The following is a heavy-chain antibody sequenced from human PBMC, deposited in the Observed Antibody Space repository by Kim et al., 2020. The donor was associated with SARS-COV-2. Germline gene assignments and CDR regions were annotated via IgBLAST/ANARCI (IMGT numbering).Heavy chain of an antibody. CDR3: AREGGP. J-gene: IGHJ5*02. V-gene: IGHV3-30*01. CDR2: SYDGSNK. Sequence: SYDGSNKYYADSVKGRFTISRDNSKNTLYLQMNSLRAEDTAVYYCAREGGPWGQGTLVTVSS.